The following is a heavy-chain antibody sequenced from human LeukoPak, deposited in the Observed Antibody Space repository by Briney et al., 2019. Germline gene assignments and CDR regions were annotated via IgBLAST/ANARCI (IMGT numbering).Heavy chain of an antibody. CDR3: ARTGVRGGSYTHDY. D-gene: IGHD1-26*01. CDR1: GFTFSSYS. CDR2: ISSSSSYI. V-gene: IGHV3-21*01. J-gene: IGHJ4*02. Sequence: GGSLRLSCAASGFTFSSYSMNWVRQAPGKGLEWVSSISSSSSYIYYADSVKGRFTTSRDNAKNSLYLQMNRLRAEDTAVYYCARTGVRGGSYTHDYWGQGTLVTVSS.